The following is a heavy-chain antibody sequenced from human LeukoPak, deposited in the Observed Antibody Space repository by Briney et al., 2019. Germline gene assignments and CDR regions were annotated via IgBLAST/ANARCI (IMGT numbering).Heavy chain of an antibody. CDR1: GFTFSSYV. CDR3: AKGGSFRAFDY. J-gene: IGHJ4*02. V-gene: IGHV3-23*01. D-gene: IGHD6-13*01. Sequence: GGSLRLSCAASGFTFSSYVMSWVRQAPGKGLEWVSTTSGSGGSTDYSDSVTGRFTISRDNSKNTLYLQMNSLRADDTALYYCAKGGSFRAFDYWGQGTLVTVSS. CDR2: TSGSGGST.